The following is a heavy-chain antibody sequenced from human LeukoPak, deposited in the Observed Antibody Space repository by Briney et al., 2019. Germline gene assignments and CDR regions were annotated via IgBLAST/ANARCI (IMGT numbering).Heavy chain of an antibody. Sequence: GGSLTLSCAASGFPFSIYAMSWVRQAPGKGLEWVSAISGSGGCTYYADSVKGRFTISRDNSKNTLYLQMNSLRAEDTAVYYCAKDRGYSGYIEFDYWGQGTLVTVSS. CDR2: ISGSGGCT. D-gene: IGHD5-12*01. V-gene: IGHV3-23*01. J-gene: IGHJ4*02. CDR1: GFPFSIYA. CDR3: AKDRGYSGYIEFDY.